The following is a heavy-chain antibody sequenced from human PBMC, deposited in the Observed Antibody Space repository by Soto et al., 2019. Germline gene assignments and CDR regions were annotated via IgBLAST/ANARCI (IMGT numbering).Heavy chain of an antibody. J-gene: IGHJ6*02. V-gene: IGHV3-30-3*01. Sequence: QVQLVESGGGVVQPGRSLRLSCTASGFTFSTFAMHWVRQAPDKGLEWVAVISFDGTNKYYADSVKGRFSISRDNSKKTLYLQMNSLRAEDTAGYYCARDRDTVVTAPDVWGQGTTVTVSS. CDR2: ISFDGTNK. CDR1: GFTFSTFA. D-gene: IGHD2-15*01. CDR3: ARDRDTVVTAPDV.